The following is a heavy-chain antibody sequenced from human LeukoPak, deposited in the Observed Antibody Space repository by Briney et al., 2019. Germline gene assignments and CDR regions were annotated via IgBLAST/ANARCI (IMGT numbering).Heavy chain of an antibody. CDR1: GYTSTGYY. CDR2: INPNSGGT. Sequence: GASVKVSCKASGYTSTGYYMHWVRQAPGQGLEWMGWINPNSGGTNYAQKFQGRVTMTRDTSISTAYMELSRLRSDDTAVYYCARAPLPFYDFWSGYHPTFDYWGQGTLVTVSS. V-gene: IGHV1-2*02. CDR3: ARAPLPFYDFWSGYHPTFDY. D-gene: IGHD3-3*01. J-gene: IGHJ4*02.